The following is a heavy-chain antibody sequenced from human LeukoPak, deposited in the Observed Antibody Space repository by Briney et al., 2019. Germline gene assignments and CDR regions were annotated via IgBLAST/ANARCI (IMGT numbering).Heavy chain of an antibody. D-gene: IGHD3-22*01. Sequence: GGSLGLSCAVSGITLSNYGMSWVRRAPGKGLEWVAGISDSGGRTNYADSVKGRFTISRDNPKNTLYLQMNSLRAEDTAVYFCAKRGVVIRVILVGFHKEAYYFDSWGQGALVTVSS. CDR3: AKRGVVIRVILVGFHKEAYYFDS. J-gene: IGHJ4*02. V-gene: IGHV3-23*01. CDR1: GITLSNYG. CDR2: ISDSGGRT.